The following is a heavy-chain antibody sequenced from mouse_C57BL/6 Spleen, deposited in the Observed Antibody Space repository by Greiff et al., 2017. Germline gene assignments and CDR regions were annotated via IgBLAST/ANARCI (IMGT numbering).Heavy chain of an antibody. V-gene: IGHV1-52*01. Sequence: QVQLQQPGAELVRPGSSVKLSCKASGYTFTSYWMHWVKQRPIQGLEWIGNIDPSDSETHYNQKFKDKATLTVAKSSSTAYMQLSSLTSEDSAVYYCARSGLSHYDGFAYWGQGTLVTVSA. CDR1: GYTFTSYW. J-gene: IGHJ3*01. D-gene: IGHD2-4*01. CDR2: IDPSDSET. CDR3: ARSGLSHYDGFAY.